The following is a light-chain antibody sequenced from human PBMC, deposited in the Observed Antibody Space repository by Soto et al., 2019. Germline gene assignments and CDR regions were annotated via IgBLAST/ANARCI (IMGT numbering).Light chain of an antibody. CDR3: CSYAGTVAYV. J-gene: IGLJ1*01. CDR2: EVN. Sequence: QSALTQPPSASGSPGQSVTISCTGTGSDVASYDHVSWYQQHPGKAPKLIICEVNTRPSGISNRFSASKSGATASLTISGLQAEDEADYFCCSYAGTVAYVFGTGTKVTVL. V-gene: IGLV2-23*02. CDR1: GSDVASYDH.